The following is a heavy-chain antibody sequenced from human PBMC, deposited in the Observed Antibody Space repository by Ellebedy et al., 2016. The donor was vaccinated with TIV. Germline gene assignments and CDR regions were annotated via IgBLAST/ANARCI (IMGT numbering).Heavy chain of an antibody. CDR1: GGSVGSTRYY. Sequence: MPSETLSLTCSVSGGSVGSTRYYWAWIRQPPGKGLEYIGSVYYSGSPYYNPSFKSRVTLSADTSKNQFSLNLRTVTAADTAVYYCARIDSWQPIDDWGQGILVTISS. D-gene: IGHD3-9*01. CDR3: ARIDSWQPIDD. CDR2: VYYSGSP. J-gene: IGHJ4*02. V-gene: IGHV4-39*01.